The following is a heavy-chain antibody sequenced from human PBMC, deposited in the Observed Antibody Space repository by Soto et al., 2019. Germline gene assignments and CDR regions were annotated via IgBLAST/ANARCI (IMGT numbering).Heavy chain of an antibody. Sequence: EVQLVESGGGLVQPGGSLRLSCAASGFTFSSYSMNWVRQAPGKGLEWVSYISSNSWTIYYPDSVQGRFTISRDNAKSSLHLQMDSLRDEDTAVYYCAKDSARGYYYDSSGSSHFDYWGQGTLVTVSS. CDR3: AKDSARGYYYDSSGSSHFDY. CDR1: GFTFSSYS. J-gene: IGHJ4*02. CDR2: ISSNSWTI. V-gene: IGHV3-48*02. D-gene: IGHD3-22*01.